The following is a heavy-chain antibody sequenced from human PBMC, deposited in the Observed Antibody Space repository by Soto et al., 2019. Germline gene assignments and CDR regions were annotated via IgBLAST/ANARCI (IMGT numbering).Heavy chain of an antibody. J-gene: IGHJ4*02. V-gene: IGHV4-4*02. CDR3: ARARIGPREFDS. CDR2: IYYSGTT. Sequence: SETLSLTCAASGGSISSSSWWSWVRQPPGMGLEWIGEIYYSGTTNYEPSFESRVTISLDKSKNQFPLKLSSVTAADTAVYYCARARIGPREFDSWGQGTLVTVSS. CDR1: GGSISSSSW. D-gene: IGHD3-16*02.